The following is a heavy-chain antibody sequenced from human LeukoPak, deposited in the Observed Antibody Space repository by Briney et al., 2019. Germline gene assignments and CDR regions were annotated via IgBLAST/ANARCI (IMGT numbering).Heavy chain of an antibody. CDR2: ISSSSSTI. CDR1: GFTVSSYS. CDR3: SRGGSYYDY. V-gene: IGHV3-48*01. Sequence: GGSLRLSCAASGFTVSSYSMNWVRQAPGKGLEWVSYISSSSSTIYYADSVKGRFTISRDNAKNSLYLQMNSLRADDTAVYYCSRGGSYYDYWGQGTLVTVSS. J-gene: IGHJ4*02. D-gene: IGHD1-26*01.